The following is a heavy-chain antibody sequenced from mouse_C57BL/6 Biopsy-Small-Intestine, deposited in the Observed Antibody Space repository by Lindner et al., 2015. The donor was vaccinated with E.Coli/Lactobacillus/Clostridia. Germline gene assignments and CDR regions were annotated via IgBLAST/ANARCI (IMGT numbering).Heavy chain of an antibody. D-gene: IGHD1-1*02. J-gene: IGHJ1*03. CDR1: GFTFSSYA. V-gene: IGHV5-4*01. Sequence: VQLQESGGGLVKPGGSLKLSCAASGFTFSSYAMSWVRQTPEKRLEWVATISDGGSYTYYPDNVKGRFTISRDNAKNNLYLQMSHLKSEDTAMYYCARYYDWYFDVWGTGTTVTVSS. CDR3: ARYYDWYFDV. CDR2: ISDGGSYT.